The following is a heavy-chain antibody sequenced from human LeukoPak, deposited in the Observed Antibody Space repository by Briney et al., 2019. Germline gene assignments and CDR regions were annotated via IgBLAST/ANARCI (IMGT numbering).Heavy chain of an antibody. J-gene: IGHJ4*02. V-gene: IGHV3-30-3*01. CDR2: ISYDGSNK. CDR3: ARDRPSGGYYGSGSYLDY. CDR1: GFTFSSYA. D-gene: IGHD3-10*01. Sequence: GGSLRLSCAASGFTFSSYAMHWVRQAPGKGLEWVAVISYDGSNKYYADSVKGRFTISRDNSKNTLYLQMNSLRAEDTAVYYCARDRPSGGYYGSGSYLDYWGQGTLATVSS.